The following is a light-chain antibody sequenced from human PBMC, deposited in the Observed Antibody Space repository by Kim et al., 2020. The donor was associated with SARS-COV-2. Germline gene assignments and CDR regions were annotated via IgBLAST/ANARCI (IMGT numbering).Light chain of an antibody. CDR2: GNS. CDR1: SCSFGASYD. J-gene: IGLJ3*02. V-gene: IGLV1-40*01. CDR3: QSFYSSLSGPV. Sequence: TVTFSCARSSCSFGASYDAHYYQRPRRTAPPLIIFGNSRRPSVVPRRFAGSESATSASLPITGRQATDDAAYYCQSFYSSLSGPVFGGGTQLTVL.